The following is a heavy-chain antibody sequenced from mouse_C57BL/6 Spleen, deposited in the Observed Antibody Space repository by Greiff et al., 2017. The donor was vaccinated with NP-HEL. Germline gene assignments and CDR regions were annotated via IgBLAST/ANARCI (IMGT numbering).Heavy chain of an antibody. CDR2: INPNNGGT. D-gene: IGHD4-1*01. CDR1: GYTFTDYY. CDR3: ARLGRTFDY. Sequence: VQLQQSGPELVKPGASVKISCKASGYTFTDYYMNWVKQSHGKSLEWIGDINPNNGGTSYNQKFKGKATLTVDKSSSTAYMELRSLTSEDSAVYYCARLGRTFDYWGQGTTLTVSS. V-gene: IGHV1-26*01. J-gene: IGHJ2*01.